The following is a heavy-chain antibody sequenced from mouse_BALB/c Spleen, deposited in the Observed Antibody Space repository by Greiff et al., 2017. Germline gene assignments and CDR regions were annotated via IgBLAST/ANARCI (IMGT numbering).Heavy chain of an antibody. J-gene: IGHJ4*01. D-gene: IGHD2-4*01. Sequence: VQLQQSGAELVRPGVSVKISCKGSGYTFTDYAMHWVKQSHAKSLEWIGVISTYYGDASYNQKFKGKATMTVDKSSSTAYMELARLTSEDSANYYCARGGGLRQMDYWGQGTSVTVSA. CDR2: ISTYYGDA. CDR3: ARGGGLRQMDY. V-gene: IGHV1S137*01. CDR1: GYTFTDYA.